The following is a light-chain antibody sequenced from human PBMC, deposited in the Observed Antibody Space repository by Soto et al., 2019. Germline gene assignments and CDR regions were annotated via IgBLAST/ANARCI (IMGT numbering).Light chain of an antibody. Sequence: IVFAASSRTLFFSPRESATPSWQASQSVRSEKLAWYQQKPGQAPRLLICGASGRATGIPERFSGSGSGTDFSLTISRLEPEDSAVYYCQQYGSSLLTFGGGTKVDIK. V-gene: IGKV3-20*01. CDR1: QSVRSEK. J-gene: IGKJ4*01. CDR2: GAS. CDR3: QQYGSSLLT.